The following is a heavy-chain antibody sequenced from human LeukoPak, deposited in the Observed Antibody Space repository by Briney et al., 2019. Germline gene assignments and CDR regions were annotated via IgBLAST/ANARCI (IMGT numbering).Heavy chain of an antibody. D-gene: IGHD3-3*01. V-gene: IGHV1-2*02. J-gene: IGHJ5*02. CDR1: GYTFTGYY. Sequence: ASVKVSCKASGYTFTGYYMHWVRQAPGQGLEWMGWINPNSGGTNYAQKFQGRVTMTGDTSISTAYMELSRLRSDDTAVYYCARDQGNFWSGYHNWFDPWGQGTLVTVSS. CDR3: ARDQGNFWSGYHNWFDP. CDR2: INPNSGGT.